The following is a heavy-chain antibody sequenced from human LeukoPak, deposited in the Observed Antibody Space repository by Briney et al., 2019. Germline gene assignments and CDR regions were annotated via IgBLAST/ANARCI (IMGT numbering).Heavy chain of an antibody. D-gene: IGHD2-21*02. J-gene: IGHJ4*02. CDR1: GFTFRSYW. V-gene: IGHV3-74*01. CDR3: ARGDYVVTGIDY. Sequence: QPGGSLRLSCAASGFTFRSYWMHWVRQAPGKGLVWVSRINIDGSSGSYADSVEGRFTVSRDNAKNTLYLQMNSLRAEDTAVYYCARGDYVVTGIDYWGQGTLVTVSS. CDR2: INIDGSSG.